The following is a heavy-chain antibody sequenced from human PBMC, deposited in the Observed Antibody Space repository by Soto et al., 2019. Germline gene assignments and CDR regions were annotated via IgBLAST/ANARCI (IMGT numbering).Heavy chain of an antibody. V-gene: IGHV3-23*01. D-gene: IGHD3-16*01. J-gene: IGHJ6*02. CDR3: ANGLSHYYYYGMDV. CDR1: GFTFSNNA. Sequence: GGSLRLSCAASGFTFSNNAMSWVRQAPGKGLEWVSSISGSGDNTYYADSLKGRFTISRDNSKNTLYLQMNSLRAEDTAVYYCANGLSHYYYYGMDVWGQGTTVTVSS. CDR2: ISGSGDNT.